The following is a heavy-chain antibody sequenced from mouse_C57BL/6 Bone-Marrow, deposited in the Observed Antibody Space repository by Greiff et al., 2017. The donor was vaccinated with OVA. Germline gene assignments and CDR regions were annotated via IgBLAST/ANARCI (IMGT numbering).Heavy chain of an antibody. V-gene: IGHV1-55*01. CDR3: ARFPHRYFDV. CDR2: IYPGSGST. Sequence: QVQLKQSGAELVKPGASVKMSCKASGYTFTSYWITWVKQRPGQGLEWIGDIYPGSGSTNYNEKFKSKATLTVDTSSSTAYMQLSSLTSEDSAVYYCARFPHRYFDVWGTGTTVTVSS. CDR1: GYTFTSYW. J-gene: IGHJ1*03.